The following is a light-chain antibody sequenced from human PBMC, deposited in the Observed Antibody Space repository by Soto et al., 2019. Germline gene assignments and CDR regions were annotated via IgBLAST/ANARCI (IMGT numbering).Light chain of an antibody. CDR3: MQALRTRT. CDR2: LGS. CDR1: QSLLHSNGYNY. J-gene: IGKJ1*01. Sequence: DIVMTQSPLSLPVTPGEPASISCRSSQSLLHSNGYNYLDWYLQKPGQSPQLLIYLGSNRASGGPDRFSGSGSGTDFTLKISRVEAEDVGVYYCMQALRTRTFGQGTKVEIK. V-gene: IGKV2-28*01.